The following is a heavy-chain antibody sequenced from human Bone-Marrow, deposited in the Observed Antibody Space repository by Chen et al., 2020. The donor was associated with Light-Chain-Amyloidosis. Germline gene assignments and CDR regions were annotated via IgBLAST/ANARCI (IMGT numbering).Heavy chain of an antibody. V-gene: IGHV4-31*03. Sequence: QVQLQESGPGLVKPSQTLSLSCTVSGGSISSGGYYWSWINQHPGKGLEWIGFIYHSGSVTYNPSLRSRLTISVDTSRNQFSLKLSSVTAADTAVYYCARGPNVAFDPWGQGTLVTVSS. CDR3: ARGPNVAFDP. CDR1: GGSISSGGYY. D-gene: IGHD3-10*02. J-gene: IGHJ5*02. CDR2: IYHSGSV.